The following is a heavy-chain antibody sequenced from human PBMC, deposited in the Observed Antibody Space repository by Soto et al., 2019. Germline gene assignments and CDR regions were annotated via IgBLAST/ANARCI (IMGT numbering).Heavy chain of an antibody. J-gene: IGHJ5*02. CDR1: GGSVSSGSYY. CDR2: IYYSGST. V-gene: IGHV4-61*01. CDR3: ARGRSRVGSGHNWFDP. Sequence: QVQLQESGPGLVKPSETLSLTCTVSGGSVSSGSYYWSWIRQPPGQGLEWIGYIYYSGSTHYNPSLTSRVTITVDTSKNQFSLKLSSVTAADTAVYYCARGRSRVGSGHNWFDPWGQGTLVAVSS. D-gene: IGHD3-3*01.